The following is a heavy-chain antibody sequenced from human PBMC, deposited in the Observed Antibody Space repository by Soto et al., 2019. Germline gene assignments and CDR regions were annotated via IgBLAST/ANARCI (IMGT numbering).Heavy chain of an antibody. D-gene: IGHD6-19*01. CDR2: ISDDGSNK. J-gene: IGHJ4*02. CDR3: AKDSGSGCNY. CDR1: GFTFSSYG. Sequence: QVQLVESGGGVVQPGRSLRLSCAASGFTFSSYGMHWVRQAPGKGLEWVAVISDDGSNKYYADSVKGRFTISRDNSKNELYLQMNSLRAEDTAVYYCAKDSGSGCNYCGQGTMITVSS. V-gene: IGHV3-30*18.